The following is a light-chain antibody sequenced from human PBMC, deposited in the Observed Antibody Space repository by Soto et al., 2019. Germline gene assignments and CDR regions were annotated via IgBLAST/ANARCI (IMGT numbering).Light chain of an antibody. CDR1: SGSVSTSYY. V-gene: IGLV8-61*01. Sequence: QTVVTQEPSFSVSPGGTVTLTCGLTSGSVSTSYYPSWYQQTPGQAPRTLIYNTNTRSFGVPDRFSGSILGNKAALTITGAQADDESEYYCMLHVGSGISVFGGGTKLTVL. J-gene: IGLJ2*01. CDR2: NTN. CDR3: MLHVGSGISV.